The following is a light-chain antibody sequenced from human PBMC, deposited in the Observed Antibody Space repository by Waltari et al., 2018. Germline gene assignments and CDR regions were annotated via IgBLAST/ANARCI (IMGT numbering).Light chain of an antibody. Sequence: QSALTQPASVSGSPGQSITISCTGTSSDVGAYNYLSWYQHHPGKAPKVMIYEVSNRPSGVSNRFSGSKSANTASLTISGLQAEDEADYYCSSYTTSSTLGVFGGGTKLTVL. CDR1: SSDVGAYNY. J-gene: IGLJ3*02. CDR2: EVS. V-gene: IGLV2-14*01. CDR3: SSYTTSSTLGV.